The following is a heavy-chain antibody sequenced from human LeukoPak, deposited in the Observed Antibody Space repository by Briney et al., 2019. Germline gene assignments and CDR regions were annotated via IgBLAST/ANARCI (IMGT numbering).Heavy chain of an antibody. CDR3: ARVILRYFDWLLSTNYYFDY. D-gene: IGHD3-9*01. Sequence: ASVKVSCKASGYTFTSYAMNWVRQAPGQGLEWMGWISAYNGNTNYAQKLQGRVTMTTDTSTSTAYMELRSLRSDDTAVYYCARVILRYFDWLLSTNYYFDYWGQGTLVTVSS. J-gene: IGHJ4*02. V-gene: IGHV1-18*01. CDR2: ISAYNGNT. CDR1: GYTFTSYA.